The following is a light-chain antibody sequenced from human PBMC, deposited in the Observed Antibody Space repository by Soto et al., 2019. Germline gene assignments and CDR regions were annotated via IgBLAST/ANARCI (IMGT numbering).Light chain of an antibody. CDR2: DAS. V-gene: IGKV1-13*02. CDR3: QHFNTYPFT. CDR1: QGISSA. J-gene: IGKJ3*01. Sequence: AIQLTQSPSSLSASVGDRVTITCRASQGISSALAWYQQKPGKTPKLLIYDASSLETGVPSRFSGSGSGTDFTLSISSLQPEDFATYYCQHFNTYPFTFGPGSKVDI.